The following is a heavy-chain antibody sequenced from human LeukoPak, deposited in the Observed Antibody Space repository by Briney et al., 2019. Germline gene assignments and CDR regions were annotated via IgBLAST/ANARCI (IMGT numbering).Heavy chain of an antibody. CDR2: ITSDGRST. D-gene: IGHD5-18*01. V-gene: IGHV3-64*01. Sequence: GGSLRLSCAASGFIFSNYRMHWVRQAPGKGLEYVSVITSDGRSTYYVNSVKGRFTISRDNSKNTLYLQMGSLRAEDMAVYYCARVLTDTAMGYDYWGQGTLVTVSS. CDR1: GFIFSNYR. J-gene: IGHJ4*02. CDR3: ARVLTDTAMGYDY.